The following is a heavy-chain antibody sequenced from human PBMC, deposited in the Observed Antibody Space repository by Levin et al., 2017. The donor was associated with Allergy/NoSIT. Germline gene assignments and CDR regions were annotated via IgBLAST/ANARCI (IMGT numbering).Heavy chain of an antibody. CDR1: GFTFSDPY. D-gene: IGHD6-25*01. J-gene: IGHJ4*02. CDR2: IRNKHVGFTT. Sequence: GGSLRLSCAASGFTFSDPYMNWVRQAPGQGLEWVGRIRNKHVGFTTEYAAYVKGRFTISRDDSKNSLYLQMNSLKTDDTAVYFCTTDRSGSPDYWGQGTLVTVSS. V-gene: IGHV3-72*01. CDR3: TTDRSGSPDY.